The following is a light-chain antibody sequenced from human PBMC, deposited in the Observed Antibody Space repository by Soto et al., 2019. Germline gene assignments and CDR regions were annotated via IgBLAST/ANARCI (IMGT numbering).Light chain of an antibody. CDR3: QQYDKLPMYT. J-gene: IGKJ2*01. CDR2: DAS. V-gene: IGKV1-33*01. Sequence: DIQMTQSPSSLSASVGDRVTITCQASQDISNYLNWYQQKPGKAPKLLIYDASNLETGVPSRFSGSRSVTDFTFTIIILQPEDIATYYCQQYDKLPMYTFGKGTKLEIK. CDR1: QDISNY.